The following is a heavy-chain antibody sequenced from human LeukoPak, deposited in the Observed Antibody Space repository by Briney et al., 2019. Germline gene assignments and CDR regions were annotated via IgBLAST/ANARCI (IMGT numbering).Heavy chain of an antibody. D-gene: IGHD4-17*01. V-gene: IGHV3-23*01. Sequence: PGGSLRLSCAASGFTFSSYGMSWVRQAPGKGLEWVSAISGSGGSTYYADSVKGRFTISRDNSKNTLYLQMNSLRAEDTAVYYCARDIDNGDYVVYWGQGTLVTVSS. CDR3: ARDIDNGDYVVY. J-gene: IGHJ4*02. CDR2: ISGSGGST. CDR1: GFTFSSYG.